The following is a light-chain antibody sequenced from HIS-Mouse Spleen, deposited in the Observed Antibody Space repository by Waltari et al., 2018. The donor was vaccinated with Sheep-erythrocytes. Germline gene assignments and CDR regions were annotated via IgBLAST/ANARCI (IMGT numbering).Light chain of an antibody. CDR3: CSYAGSSTPWV. Sequence: QSALTHPASVSGSPGQSLTISCTGTSSDAGGYNLVSWYQQHPGKAPKLMIYEGSKRPSGVSNRFSGSKSGNTASLTISGLQAEDEADYYCCSYAGSSTPWVFGGGTKLTVL. CDR1: SSDAGGYNL. J-gene: IGLJ3*02. V-gene: IGLV2-23*01. CDR2: EGS.